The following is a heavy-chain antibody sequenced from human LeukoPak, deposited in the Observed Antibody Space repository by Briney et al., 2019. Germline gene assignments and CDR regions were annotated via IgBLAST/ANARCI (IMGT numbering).Heavy chain of an antibody. D-gene: IGHD6-13*01. J-gene: IGHJ4*02. CDR3: ARDFSPAGTSGGFDY. CDR2: INAGNGNT. V-gene: IGHV1-3*01. Sequence: GASVKVSCKASGYTFTSYAMHWVRQAPGQRLEWMGWINAGNGNTKYSQKFQGRVTITRDTSASTAYMELSNLRSEDTAVYYCARDFSPAGTSGGFDYWGQGTLVTVSS. CDR1: GYTFTSYA.